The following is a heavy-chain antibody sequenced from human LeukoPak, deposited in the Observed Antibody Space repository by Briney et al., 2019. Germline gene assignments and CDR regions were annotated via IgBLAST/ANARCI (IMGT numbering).Heavy chain of an antibody. V-gene: IGHV3-48*04. CDR1: GFTFSSYW. CDR2: ISSSSSTI. Sequence: GGSLRLSCAASGFTFSSYWMSWVRQAPGKGLEWVSYISSSSSTIYYADSLKGRFTISRDNAKNSLYLQMNSLRAEDTAVYYCARDVGYGYDTFDYWGQGTQVTVSS. D-gene: IGHD5-18*01. J-gene: IGHJ4*02. CDR3: ARDVGYGYDTFDY.